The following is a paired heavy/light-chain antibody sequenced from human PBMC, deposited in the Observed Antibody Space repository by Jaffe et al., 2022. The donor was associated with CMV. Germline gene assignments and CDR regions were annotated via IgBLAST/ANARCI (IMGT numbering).Light chain of an antibody. CDR2: DAV. CDR3: QQRRDWPLT. J-gene: IGKJ4*01. CDR1: QSVSRF. V-gene: IGKV3-11*01. Sequence: EIVLRQSPATLSLSPGERATLSCRASQSVSRFLAWYQQKPGQAPRLLIYDAVDRATGIPARFSGSGSGTDFTLTISSLEPEDFAVYYCQQRRDWPLTFGGGTKVEIK.
Heavy chain of an antibody. CDR1: GDSVSSETAT. V-gene: IGHV6-1*01. Sequence: VQLQQSGPGLVKPSQTLSLTCAISGDSVSSETATWNWIRQPPSGGLEWLGRTYYRFKWINDYAVSVKSRITVNADTSRSQFSLQLNSVTPEDTAVYYCARDGELGLDALDIWGQGTMVTVSS. J-gene: IGHJ3*02. D-gene: IGHD3-10*01. CDR3: ARDGELGLDALDI. CDR2: TYYRFKWIN.